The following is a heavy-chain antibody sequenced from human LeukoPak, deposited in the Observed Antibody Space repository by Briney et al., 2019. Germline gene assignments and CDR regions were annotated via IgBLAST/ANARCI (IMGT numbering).Heavy chain of an antibody. Sequence: PGGSLRLSCAASGFTFSSYWMHWVGQAPGKGLVWVSRINSDGSSTSYADSVKGRFTISRDNAKNTLYLQMNSLRAEDTAVYYCARGERYDILTGYYIWGQGTLVTVSS. V-gene: IGHV3-74*01. D-gene: IGHD3-9*01. CDR3: ARGERYDILTGYYI. CDR2: INSDGSST. J-gene: IGHJ4*02. CDR1: GFTFSSYW.